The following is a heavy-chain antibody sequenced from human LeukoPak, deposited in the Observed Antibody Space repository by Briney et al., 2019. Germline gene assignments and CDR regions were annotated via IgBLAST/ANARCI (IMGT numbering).Heavy chain of an antibody. CDR3: AKAPPPTYGSGSYTFDY. Sequence: GGSLRLSCAASGFTVSSNYMSWVRQAPGKGLEWVSVIYSGGSTYYADSVKGRFTISRDNSKNTLYLQMNSLRAEDTAVYYCAKAPPPTYGSGSYTFDYWGQGTLVTVSS. D-gene: IGHD3-10*01. CDR1: GFTVSSNY. CDR2: IYSGGST. J-gene: IGHJ4*02. V-gene: IGHV3-53*01.